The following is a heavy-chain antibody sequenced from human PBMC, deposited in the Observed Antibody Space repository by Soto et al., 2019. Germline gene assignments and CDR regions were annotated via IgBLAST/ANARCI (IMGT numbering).Heavy chain of an antibody. J-gene: IGHJ4*02. Sequence: GGSLRLSCAASGFTFSSYWMHWVRQAPGKGLVWVSRINSDGSSTSYADSVKGRFTISRDNAKNTLYLQMNSLRAEDTAVYYCAREDVDYGNFDYWGQGTLVTVSS. CDR2: INSDGSST. V-gene: IGHV3-74*01. CDR1: GFTFSSYW. CDR3: AREDVDYGNFDY. D-gene: IGHD4-17*01.